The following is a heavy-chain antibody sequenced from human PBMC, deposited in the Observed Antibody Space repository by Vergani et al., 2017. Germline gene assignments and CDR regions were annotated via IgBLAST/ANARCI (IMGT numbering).Heavy chain of an antibody. J-gene: IGHJ6*02. D-gene: IGHD4-23*01. CDR2: ISGSGGNT. V-gene: IGHV3-23*01. CDR3: AKSRDPNRKGGNCYSYYCGLDL. Sequence: EVQLLESGGGLVQPGGSLRLSCGASGFTFSSYAMTWVRQAPGKGLEWVSAISGSGGNTFYTDSVKGRFTISRDNSKDTLYLQMNSLRVEDTAIYYCAKSRDPNRKGGNCYSYYCGLDLWGQGTTVTVSS. CDR1: GFTFSSYA.